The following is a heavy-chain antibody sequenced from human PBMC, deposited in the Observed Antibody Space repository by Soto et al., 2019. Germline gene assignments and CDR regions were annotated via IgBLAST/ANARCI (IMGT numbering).Heavy chain of an antibody. Sequence: TVSGGSISSFYWSWIRQPAGKGLEWIGRIYSGGRNNYNPSLKSRVTMSVDTSKNQFSLRPSSVTAADTAMYYCARGSSRWDYWGQGTLVTVSS. CDR2: IYSGGRN. CDR3: ARGSSRWDY. D-gene: IGHD6-13*01. CDR1: GGSISSFY. V-gene: IGHV4-4*07. J-gene: IGHJ4*02.